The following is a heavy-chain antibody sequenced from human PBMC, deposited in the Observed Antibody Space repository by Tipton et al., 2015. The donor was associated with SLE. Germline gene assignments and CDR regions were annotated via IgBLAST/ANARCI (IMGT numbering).Heavy chain of an antibody. J-gene: IGHJ6*02. CDR3: ARVGRGYGSGLYYYYGMDV. D-gene: IGHD3-10*01. CDR1: GGTFSSYA. Sequence: QLVQSGAEVKKPGSSVKVSCKASGGTFSSYAISWVRQAPGQGLEWMGGIIPIFGTANYAQKFQGRVTITTDESTSTAYMELSSLRSEDTAVYYCARVGRGYGSGLYYYYGMDVWGQGTTVTVSS. V-gene: IGHV1-69*05. CDR2: IIPIFGTA.